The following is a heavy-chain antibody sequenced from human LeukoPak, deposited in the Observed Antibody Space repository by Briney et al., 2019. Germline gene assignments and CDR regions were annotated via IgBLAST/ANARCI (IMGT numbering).Heavy chain of an antibody. CDR2: IKQDGSEK. CDR3: ARDLYYYDSSGSYYFDY. V-gene: IGHV3-7*01. CDR1: GFNFSSYW. J-gene: IGHJ4*02. Sequence: PGGSLRLSCAASGFNFSSYWMSWVRQAPGKGLEWVANIKQDGSEKYYVDSVKGRFTISRDNAKNSLYLQMNSLRAEDTAVYYCARDLYYYDSSGSYYFDYWGQGTLVTVSS. D-gene: IGHD3-22*01.